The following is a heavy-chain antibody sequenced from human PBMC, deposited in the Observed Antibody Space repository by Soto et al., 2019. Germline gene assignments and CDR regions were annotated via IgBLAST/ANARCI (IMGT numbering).Heavy chain of an antibody. V-gene: IGHV1-18*01. Sequence: APVKGSCKAFGYTLSNHGINWGGPAPGQGLEWMGWISAYNGNTNYAQKLQGRVTMTTDTSTSTAYMELRSLRSDDTAVYYCARQSHYVGFDYWGQGTLVTVSS. CDR3: ARQSHYVGFDY. J-gene: IGHJ4*02. CDR2: ISAYNGNT. D-gene: IGHD4-17*01. CDR1: GYTLSNHG.